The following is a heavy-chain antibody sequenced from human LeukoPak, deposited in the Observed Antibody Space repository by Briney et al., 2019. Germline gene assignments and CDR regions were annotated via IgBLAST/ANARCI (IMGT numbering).Heavy chain of an antibody. Sequence: PGGSLRLSCAASGFTFSDYYMSWIRQAPGKGLEWVSYISSSGSTIYYADSVKGRFTISRDNSKNTLYLQMNSLRAEDTAVYYCANPPGGAYDFWSGYPYYFDYWGQGTLVTVSS. V-gene: IGHV3-11*01. CDR3: ANPPGGAYDFWSGYPYYFDY. D-gene: IGHD3-3*01. J-gene: IGHJ4*02. CDR2: ISSSGSTI. CDR1: GFTFSDYY.